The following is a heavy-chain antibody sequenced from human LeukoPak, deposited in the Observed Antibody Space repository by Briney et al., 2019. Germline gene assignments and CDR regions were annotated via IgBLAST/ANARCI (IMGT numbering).Heavy chain of an antibody. Sequence: SETLSLTCTVSGGSISSGSYYWNWIRQPAGKGLEWIGRIYTSGSTNYNPSLKSRVTISVDTSKNQFSLKLSSVTAADTAVYYCAREGGIVVVTASTPPDAFDIWGQGTMVTVSS. CDR3: AREGGIVVVTASTPPDAFDI. CDR1: GGSISSGSYY. V-gene: IGHV4-61*02. J-gene: IGHJ3*02. D-gene: IGHD2-21*02. CDR2: IYTSGST.